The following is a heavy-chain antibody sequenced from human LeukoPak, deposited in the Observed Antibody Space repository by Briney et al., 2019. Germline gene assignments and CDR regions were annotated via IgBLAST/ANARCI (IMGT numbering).Heavy chain of an antibody. CDR1: GYTFTDYY. CDR3: ARADIVVVPAAMSTYYYYYMDV. D-gene: IGHD2-2*01. J-gene: IGHJ6*03. V-gene: IGHV1-2*02. Sequence: ASVKVSCKASGYTFTDYYIHWVRQAPGHGLEWMGWINPNSGGTNYAQKFQGRVTMTRDTSISTAYMELSRLRSDDTAVYYCARADIVVVPAAMSTYYYYYMDVWGKGTTVTISS. CDR2: INPNSGGT.